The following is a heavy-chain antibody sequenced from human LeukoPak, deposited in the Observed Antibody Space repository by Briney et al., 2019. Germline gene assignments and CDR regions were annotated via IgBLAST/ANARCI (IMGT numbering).Heavy chain of an antibody. CDR2: MNPNSGNT. CDR1: GYTFTSYD. CDR3: ARVCRGGLPAAPYDWFDP. Sequence: VSVKVSCKASGYTFTSYDINWVRQATGRLEWMGWMNPNSGNTGYAQKFQGRVTITRNTSISTAYMELSSLRSEDTAVYYCARVCRGGLPAAPYDWFDPWGQGTLVTVSS. D-gene: IGHD2-2*01. J-gene: IGHJ5*02. V-gene: IGHV1-8*03.